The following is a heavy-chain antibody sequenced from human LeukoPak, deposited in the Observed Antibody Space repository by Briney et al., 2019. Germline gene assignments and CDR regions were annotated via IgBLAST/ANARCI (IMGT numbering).Heavy chain of an antibody. CDR3: AREVYSGYDSFGY. D-gene: IGHD5-12*01. Sequence: ASVKVSCKASGYTFTGHYMHWVRQAPGQGLEWMGWINPNSGGTNFAQKFQGRVTMTRDTSISTAYMELSRLRSDDTAAYYCAREVYSGYDSFGYWGQGTLVTVSS. V-gene: IGHV1-2*02. CDR1: GYTFTGHY. J-gene: IGHJ4*02. CDR2: INPNSGGT.